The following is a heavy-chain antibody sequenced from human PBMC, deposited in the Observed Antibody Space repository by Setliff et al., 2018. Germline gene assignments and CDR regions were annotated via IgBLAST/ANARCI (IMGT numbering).Heavy chain of an antibody. CDR1: GFTFSHYY. J-gene: IGHJ4*02. Sequence: PGGSLRLSCAAPGFTFSHYYMTWIRQAPGKGLEWVSYISNDGNIIHYADSVKGRFTISRDNAENSLYLQMNSLRAEATAVYYCAKEAAAGDYWGQGTLVTVSS. V-gene: IGHV3-11*01. CDR2: ISNDGNII. CDR3: AKEAAAGDY. D-gene: IGHD6-13*01.